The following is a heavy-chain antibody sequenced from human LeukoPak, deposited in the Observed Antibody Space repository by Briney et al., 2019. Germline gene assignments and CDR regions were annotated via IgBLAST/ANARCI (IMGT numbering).Heavy chain of an antibody. CDR1: GFTFSTYS. V-gene: IGHV3-21*01. D-gene: IGHD2-21*02. CDR2: ISSSSNYM. J-gene: IGHJ4*02. CDR3: ARDLFTDVCGDYYLPYYFDY. Sequence: GGSLRLSCAASGFTFSTYSMNWVRQAPGKGLEWVSSISSSSNYMYYADSVKGRFTISRDNAKNSLYLQMNSLRAEATAVYYFARDLFTDVCGDYYLPYYFDYWGQGTLVTVSS.